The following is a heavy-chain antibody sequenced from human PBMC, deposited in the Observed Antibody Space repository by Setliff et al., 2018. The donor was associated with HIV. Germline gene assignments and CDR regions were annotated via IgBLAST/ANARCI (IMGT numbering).Heavy chain of an antibody. CDR2: IYYSGST. CDR3: ARHSGLGGYYSPFDY. CDR1: GGSIKSSSDY. Sequence: SETLSLTCTVSGGSIKSSSDYWGWIRQPPGKGLEWIGTIYYSGSTYYNPSLKSRVTISVDTSKNQFSLKLSSVTAADTTVYYCARHSGLGGYYSPFDYWDPGTLVTVSS. D-gene: IGHD3-22*01. V-gene: IGHV4-39*01. J-gene: IGHJ4*02.